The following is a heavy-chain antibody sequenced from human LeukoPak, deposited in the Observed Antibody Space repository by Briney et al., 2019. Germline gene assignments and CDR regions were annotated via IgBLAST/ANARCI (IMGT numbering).Heavy chain of an antibody. CDR1: GFTFSSYW. V-gene: IGHV3-74*01. Sequence: GGSLRPSCAASGFTFSSYWMHWVRHTPGKGLVWVSRIKGDGSSTSYADSVKGRFTISRDNAKNTLYLQMNSLRAEDTAVYYCARDGYSFGHDFDYWGQGTLVTVSS. D-gene: IGHD5-18*01. J-gene: IGHJ4*02. CDR2: IKGDGSST. CDR3: ARDGYSFGHDFDY.